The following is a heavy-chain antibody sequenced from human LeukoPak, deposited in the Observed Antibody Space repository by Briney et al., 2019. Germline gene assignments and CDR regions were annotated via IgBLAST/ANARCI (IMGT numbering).Heavy chain of an antibody. V-gene: IGHV4-4*07. CDR1: GGSISSYY. CDR3: ARVGSRENWFDP. J-gene: IGHJ5*02. CDR2: IYTSGST. D-gene: IGHD2-15*01. Sequence: SETLSLTCTVSGGSISSYYWSWIRQPAGKGLEWIGRIYTSGSTNYNPSLKSRVTMSVDTSKNQFSLKLGSVTAADTAVYYCARVGSRENWFDPWGQGTLVTVSS.